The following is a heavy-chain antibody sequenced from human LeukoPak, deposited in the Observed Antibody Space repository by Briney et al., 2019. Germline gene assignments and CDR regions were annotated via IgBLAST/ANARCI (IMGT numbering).Heavy chain of an antibody. CDR1: GFTFSSYG. CDR2: IWYDGSNK. V-gene: IGHV3-30*02. D-gene: IGHD6-13*01. CDR3: AKGRRYIAAAGTVVDY. J-gene: IGHJ4*02. Sequence: GGSLRLSCAASGFTFSSYGMHWVRQAPGKGLEWVAVIWYDGSNKYYADSVKGRFTISRDNSKNTLYLQMNSLRAEDTAVYYCAKGRRYIAAAGTVVDYWGQGTLVTVSS.